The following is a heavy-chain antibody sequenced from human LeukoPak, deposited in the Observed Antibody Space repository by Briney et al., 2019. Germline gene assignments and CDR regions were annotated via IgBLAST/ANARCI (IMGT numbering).Heavy chain of an antibody. V-gene: IGHV4-34*01. CDR1: GGSFSGYY. J-gene: IGHJ4*01. Sequence: PSETLSLTCAVYGGSFSGYYWSWIRQPPGKGLEWIGEINHSGSTNYNPSLKSRVTISVDTSKNQFSLKLSSVTAADTAVYYCARITPPDQGAGFWSGYLKPWGQGTLVTVSS. D-gene: IGHD3-3*01. CDR3: ARITPPDQGAGFWSGYLKP. CDR2: INHSGST.